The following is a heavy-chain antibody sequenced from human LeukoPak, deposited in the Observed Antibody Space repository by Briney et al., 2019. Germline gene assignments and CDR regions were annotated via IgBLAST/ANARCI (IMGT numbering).Heavy chain of an antibody. D-gene: IGHD6-13*01. Sequence: PGGSLRLSCAASGFTFSSYAMHWVRQAPGKGLEWVAVISYDGSNKYYADSVKGRFTISRDNSKNTLYLQMNSLRAEDTAVYYCARFGVSDSWYPNYYYYGMDVWGQGTTVTVSS. CDR3: ARFGVSDSWYPNYYYYGMDV. CDR1: GFTFSSYA. CDR2: ISYDGSNK. V-gene: IGHV3-30-3*01. J-gene: IGHJ6*02.